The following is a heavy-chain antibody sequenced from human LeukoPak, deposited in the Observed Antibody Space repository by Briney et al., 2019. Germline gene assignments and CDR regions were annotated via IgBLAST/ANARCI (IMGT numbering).Heavy chain of an antibody. D-gene: IGHD6-13*01. J-gene: IGHJ5*02. CDR2: ISYDGSNK. V-gene: IGHV3-30*03. Sequence: GGSLRLSCAASGFTFSSHGMHWVRQAPGKGLEWVAVISYDGSNKYYADSVKGRFTISRDNSKNTLYLQMNSLRAEDTAVYYCKSSSWYEGDNWFDPWGQGTLVTVSS. CDR1: GFTFSSHG. CDR3: KSSSWYEGDNWFDP.